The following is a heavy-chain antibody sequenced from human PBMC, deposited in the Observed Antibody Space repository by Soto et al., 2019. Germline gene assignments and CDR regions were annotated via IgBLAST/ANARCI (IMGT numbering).Heavy chain of an antibody. CDR3: AKDSGRGSADYYFDF. CDR2: ISYDGNNK. D-gene: IGHD3-10*01. Sequence: PGGSLRLSCAASGFTFSTYGMHWVRQAPGKGLERVAVISYDGNNKYHADSVKGRFTISRDNSKNTLYLQMNRLRAEDTAVYYCAKDSGRGSADYYFDFWGQGTLVTVSS. V-gene: IGHV3-30*18. CDR1: GFTFSTYG. J-gene: IGHJ4*02.